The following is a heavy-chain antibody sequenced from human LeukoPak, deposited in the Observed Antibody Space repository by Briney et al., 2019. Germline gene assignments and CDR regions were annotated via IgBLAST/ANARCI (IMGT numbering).Heavy chain of an antibody. CDR2: ISWNSGSI. V-gene: IGHV3-9*01. J-gene: IGHJ5*02. D-gene: IGHD6-19*01. CDR3: ARDRDSSGLYGGADL. CDR1: GFTFDDYA. Sequence: PGGSLRLSCAASGFTFDDYAMHWVRQAPGKGLEWVSGISWNSGSIGYADSVNGRFTISRDTAKNSLYLQMNSLRVEDTAIYFCARDRDSSGLYGGADLWGQGVLVTVSA.